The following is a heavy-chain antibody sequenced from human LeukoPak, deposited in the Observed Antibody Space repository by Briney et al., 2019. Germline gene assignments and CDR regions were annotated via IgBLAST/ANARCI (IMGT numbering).Heavy chain of an antibody. CDR3: ATPGIAAAGINFDY. D-gene: IGHD6-13*01. J-gene: IGHJ4*02. CDR2: FDPEDGET. CDR1: GYTLTELS. V-gene: IGHV1-24*01. Sequence: ASVKVSFKVSGYTLTELSMHWVRQAPGKGLEWMGGFDPEDGETIYAQKFQGRVTMTEDTSTDTAYMELSSLRSEDTAVYYCATPGIAAAGINFDYWGQGTLVTVSS.